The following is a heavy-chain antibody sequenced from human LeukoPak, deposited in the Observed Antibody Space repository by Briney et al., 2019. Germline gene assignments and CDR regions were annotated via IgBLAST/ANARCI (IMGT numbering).Heavy chain of an antibody. Sequence: PGGSLRLSCVASAFTFRTYSMHWVRQAPGKGLEWVSSISGSTSYIYYADSVRGRFTISRDNAKNALYLQINSLRPEDTAVYYCARGSDFVWGSYRPYFDYWGQGTRVTVSS. CDR3: ARGSDFVWGSYRPYFDY. V-gene: IGHV3-21*01. CDR1: AFTFRTYS. D-gene: IGHD3-16*02. J-gene: IGHJ4*02. CDR2: ISGSTSYI.